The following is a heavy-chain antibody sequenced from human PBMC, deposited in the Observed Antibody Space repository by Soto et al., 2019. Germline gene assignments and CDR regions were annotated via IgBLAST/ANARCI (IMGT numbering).Heavy chain of an antibody. D-gene: IGHD2-21*01. Sequence: PSETLSLTCTVSGDSISISYYWGWFRQPPGKGLECIGAVYYTGFTYYNPSLKSRLTISLDTSKNQFSLRLSSVTAADTAIYYCARLPVVVIALGYFDPWGPGTLVTVSS. CDR3: ARLPVVVIALGYFDP. CDR1: GDSISISYY. J-gene: IGHJ5*02. CDR2: VYYTGFT. V-gene: IGHV4-39*01.